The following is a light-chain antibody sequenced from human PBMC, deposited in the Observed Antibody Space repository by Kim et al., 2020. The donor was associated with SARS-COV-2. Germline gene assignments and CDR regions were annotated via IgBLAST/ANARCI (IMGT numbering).Light chain of an antibody. CDR2: LNSDGSH. V-gene: IGLV4-69*01. CDR1: SGHSSYA. Sequence: SVKLTCTLSSGHSSYAIAWHQQQQEKGPRYLMKLNSDGSHSKGDGIPDRLSGSSSGAERYLTISSLQSEDEADYYCQTWGTGIRVFGGGTQLTVL. J-gene: IGLJ2*01. CDR3: QTWGTGIRV.